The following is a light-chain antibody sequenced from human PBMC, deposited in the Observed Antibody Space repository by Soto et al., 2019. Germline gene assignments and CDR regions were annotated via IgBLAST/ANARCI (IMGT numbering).Light chain of an antibody. V-gene: IGKV4-1*01. CDR2: WAS. Sequence: DIVMTQSPDSLAVSLGERATINCKSSQSVLYSSNNKNYLAWYQQKPGQPPKLLIYWASTRESGVPDRFSGSGSGTDFTLTIRSLQAEDVAVYYCQQYDSTPYTFGQGTKLKIK. CDR3: QQYDSTPYT. J-gene: IGKJ2*01. CDR1: QSVLYSSNNKNY.